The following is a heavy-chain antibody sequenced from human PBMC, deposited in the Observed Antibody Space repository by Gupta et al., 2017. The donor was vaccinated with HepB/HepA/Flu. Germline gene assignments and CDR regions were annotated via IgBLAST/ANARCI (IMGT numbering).Heavy chain of an antibody. Sequence: EVQLVESGGGVAQPGGYLRLSCAACGFSFEDYAMHWVRQAPGKGLEWVSLISGDGSTTYYSDSVRGRFTISRDNSKNSLYLILKSLRSEDTAFYYCARASSWRGTFTDWGQGTLVTVSS. J-gene: IGHJ4*02. CDR2: ISGDGSTT. V-gene: IGHV3-43*02. CDR1: GFSFEDYA. D-gene: IGHD6-13*01. CDR3: ARASSWRGTFTD.